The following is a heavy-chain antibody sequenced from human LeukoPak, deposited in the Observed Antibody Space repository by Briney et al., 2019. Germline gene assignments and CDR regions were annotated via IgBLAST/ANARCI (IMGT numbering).Heavy chain of an antibody. Sequence: SETLSLTCTVSGGSISSYYWSWIRQPPGKGLEWIGSIYYSGTTYYNPSLKSRVTISVDTSKNQFSLKLSSVTAADTAVYYCARHVGYDSSGYYPPTNNWFDPWGQGTLVTVSS. CDR1: GGSISSYY. CDR2: IYYSGTT. CDR3: ARHVGYDSSGYYPPTNNWFDP. D-gene: IGHD3-22*01. J-gene: IGHJ5*02. V-gene: IGHV4-39*01.